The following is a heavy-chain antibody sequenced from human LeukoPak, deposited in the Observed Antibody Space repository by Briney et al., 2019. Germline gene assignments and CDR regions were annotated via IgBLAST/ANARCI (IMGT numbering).Heavy chain of an antibody. CDR3: ARDNCSSTSCLIDY. D-gene: IGHD2-2*01. CDR1: GGSISSYY. J-gene: IGHJ4*02. Sequence: SETLSLTCTVSGGSISSYYWRWIRQPPGKGLEWMGYIYYSGSTNYNPSLKSRVTISVDTSKNQFSLKLSSVTAADTAVYYCARDNCSSTSCLIDYWGQGTLVTVSS. V-gene: IGHV4-59*01. CDR2: IYYSGST.